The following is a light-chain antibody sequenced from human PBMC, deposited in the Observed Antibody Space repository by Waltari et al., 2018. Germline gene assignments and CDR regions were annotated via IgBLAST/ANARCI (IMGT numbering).Light chain of an antibody. CDR1: QSVSTSY. J-gene: IGKJ2*01. V-gene: IGKV3-20*01. CDR3: QQYGSSPYT. CDR2: AAS. Sequence: EIVLTQSPGTLSLSPGERATLPCRASQSVSTSYLAWYQQEPGQAPRLLMYAASRRATGIPDRYSGSGSGTDFTLTISRLEPEDFAVYYCQQYGSSPYTFGQGTKLEIK.